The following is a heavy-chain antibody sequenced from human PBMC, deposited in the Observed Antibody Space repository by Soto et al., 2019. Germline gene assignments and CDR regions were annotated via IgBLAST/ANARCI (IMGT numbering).Heavy chain of an antibody. Sequence: SVEVSCKASGGTFSSYAISWVRQAPGQGLEWMGGIIPIFGTANYAQKFQGRVTITADESTSTAYMELSSLRSEDTAVYYCASNSSPKRHWFDPWGQGTLVTVSS. V-gene: IGHV1-69*13. D-gene: IGHD6-13*01. CDR1: GGTFSSYA. CDR3: ASNSSPKRHWFDP. J-gene: IGHJ5*02. CDR2: IIPIFGTA.